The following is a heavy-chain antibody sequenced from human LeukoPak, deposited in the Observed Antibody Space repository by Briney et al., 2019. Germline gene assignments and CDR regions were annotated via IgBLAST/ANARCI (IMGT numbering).Heavy chain of an antibody. CDR3: AKDRFALVVVPAVYFQH. CDR1: GFTFSSYG. Sequence: PTGGSLRLSCAASGFTFSSYGMHWVRQAPGKGLEWVAFIHYDGSNKYYADSVKGRFTISRDNSKNTMYLQMNSLRAEDTAVYYCAKDRFALVVVPAVYFQHWGQGTLVTVSS. D-gene: IGHD2-2*01. V-gene: IGHV3-30*02. CDR2: IHYDGSNK. J-gene: IGHJ1*01.